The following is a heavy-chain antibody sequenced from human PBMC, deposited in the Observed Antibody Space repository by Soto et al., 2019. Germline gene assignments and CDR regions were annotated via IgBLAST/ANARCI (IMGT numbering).Heavy chain of an antibody. CDR3: AKNMAYDFWSGYQQLSNWFDP. D-gene: IGHD3-3*01. CDR1: GFTFSSYA. Sequence: GGSLRLSCAASGFTFSSYAMSWVRQAPGKGLEWVSAISGSGGSTYYADSVKGRFTISRDNSKNTLYLQMNSLRAEDTAVYYCAKNMAYDFWSGYQQLSNWFDPWGQGTLVTVSS. V-gene: IGHV3-23*01. CDR2: ISGSGGST. J-gene: IGHJ5*02.